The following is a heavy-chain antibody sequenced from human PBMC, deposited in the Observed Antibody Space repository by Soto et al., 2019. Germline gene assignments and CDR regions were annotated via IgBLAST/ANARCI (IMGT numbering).Heavy chain of an antibody. CDR1: GGSFSGYY. J-gene: IGHJ4*02. V-gene: IGHV4-34*01. CDR3: ARAQTIAARLFDY. CDR2: INHSGST. D-gene: IGHD6-6*01. Sequence: SETLSLTCAVYGGSFSGYYWSWIRQPPGKGLEWIGEINHSGSTNYNPSLKSRVTISVDTSKNQFSLKLSSVTAADTAVYYCARAQTIAARLFDYWGQGTLVTVSS.